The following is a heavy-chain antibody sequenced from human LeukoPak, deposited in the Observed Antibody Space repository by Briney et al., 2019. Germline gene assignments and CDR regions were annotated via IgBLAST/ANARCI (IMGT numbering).Heavy chain of an antibody. V-gene: IGHV3-30*02. J-gene: IGHJ5*02. CDR3: AKASNVLRFLEWFALGWFDP. D-gene: IGHD3-3*01. Sequence: GGSLRLSCAASGFTFSSYGMHWVRQAPGKGLEWVAFIRYDGSNKYYADFVKGRFTISRDNSKNTLYLQMNSLRAEDTAVYYCAKASNVLRFLEWFALGWFDPWGQGTLVTVSS. CDR2: IRYDGSNK. CDR1: GFTFSSYG.